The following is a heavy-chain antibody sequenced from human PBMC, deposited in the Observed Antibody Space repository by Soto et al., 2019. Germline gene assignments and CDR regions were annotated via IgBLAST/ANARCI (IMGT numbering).Heavy chain of an antibody. CDR1: GFTFSSYG. CDR3: AKEGWWELLIDN. Sequence: QVQLVESGGGVVQPGRSLRLSCAASGFTFSSYGMHWVRQAPGKGLEWVAVISYDGSNKYYADSVKGRFTISRDNSKNTLYLQMNSLRAEDTAVYYCAKEGWWELLIDNWGQGTPVTVSS. V-gene: IGHV3-30*18. J-gene: IGHJ4*02. CDR2: ISYDGSNK. D-gene: IGHD1-26*01.